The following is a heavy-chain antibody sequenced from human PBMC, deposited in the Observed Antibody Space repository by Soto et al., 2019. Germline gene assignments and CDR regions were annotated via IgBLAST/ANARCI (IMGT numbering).Heavy chain of an antibody. D-gene: IGHD6-6*01. V-gene: IGHV3-11*01. J-gene: IGHJ4*02. CDR2: IDSRGRTL. CDR3: ARQAARNYIDS. Sequence: PGESLRLSCVASGFTFSYYSMGWIRQAPGKGLEWLAFIDSRGRTLSYADSVRGRFTISRDNAENSVYLQMDSLRADDTAVYYCARQAARNYIDSWGQGNSVTVSS. CDR1: GFTFSYYS.